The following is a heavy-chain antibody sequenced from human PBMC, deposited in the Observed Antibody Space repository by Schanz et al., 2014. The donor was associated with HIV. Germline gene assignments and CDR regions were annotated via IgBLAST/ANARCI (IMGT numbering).Heavy chain of an antibody. Sequence: QVQLVESGGGVVQPRRSLRLSCAASGFTFSSYGMHWVRQAPGKGLEWVAVISYDGSNKYYADSVKGRFTISRDNSKNTLYLQMNSLRAEDTAVYYCAKDRITGTTGVPYYYYGMDVWGQGTTVTVSS. J-gene: IGHJ6*02. V-gene: IGHV3-30*18. CDR1: GFTFSSYG. CDR2: ISYDGSNK. CDR3: AKDRITGTTGVPYYYYGMDV. D-gene: IGHD1-7*01.